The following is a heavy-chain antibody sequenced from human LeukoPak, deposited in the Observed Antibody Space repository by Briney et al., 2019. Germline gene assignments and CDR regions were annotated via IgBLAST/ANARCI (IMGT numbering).Heavy chain of an antibody. D-gene: IGHD2-2*01. CDR3: SRDGHCTSSSCFPQNYYFYGMDV. CDR1: GFTFGDYA. Sequence: PGGSLRLSCTASGFTFGDYAVRWVRQAPGKGLEWVGFIRSKAYGGTIEYAASVKGRFTISRDDSKSIAYLQMNSLTTEDTAVYYCSRDGHCTSSSCFPQNYYFYGMDVWGHGTTVTVSS. CDR2: IRSKAYGGTI. V-gene: IGHV3-49*04. J-gene: IGHJ6*02.